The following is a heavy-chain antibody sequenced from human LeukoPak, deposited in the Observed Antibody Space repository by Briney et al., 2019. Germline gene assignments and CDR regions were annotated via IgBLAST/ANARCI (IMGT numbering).Heavy chain of an antibody. V-gene: IGHV3-48*02. CDR2: ITTSIDII. Sequence: PGRSLRLSCAASGFTLSSYNMNWVRQDPGKGLEWISYITTSIDIISYADSVKGRFTISRDNAKNSLYLQMDSLRDEDTAVYYCVRDHNYYFGYWGQGILVTVSA. J-gene: IGHJ4*02. CDR1: GFTLSSYN. CDR3: VRDHNYYFGY.